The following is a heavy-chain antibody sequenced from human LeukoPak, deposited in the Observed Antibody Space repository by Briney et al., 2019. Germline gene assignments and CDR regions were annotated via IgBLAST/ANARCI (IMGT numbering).Heavy chain of an antibody. J-gene: IGHJ4*02. V-gene: IGHV3-74*01. CDR1: GFTFSSHW. Sequence: GGSLRLSCAASGFTFSSHWMHWVRQAPGKGLVWVSHINTDGSITTYADSVKGRFTISRDNAKNTLSLQMNSLRAEDTAVYYCARERRQMTPDYWGQGTLVTVSS. CDR2: INTDGSIT. CDR3: ARERRQMTPDY. D-gene: IGHD5-24*01.